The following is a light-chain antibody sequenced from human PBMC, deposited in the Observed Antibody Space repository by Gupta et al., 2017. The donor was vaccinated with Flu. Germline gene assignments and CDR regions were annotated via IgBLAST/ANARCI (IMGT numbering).Light chain of an antibody. Sequence: QSVLTQPPAWSSAPGQTVTISCSGSSSNIGGHYVSWYQQVPGTAPKLLIYEDDTRPSGIPDRFSASKSGTTATLDITGLQTGAEADYYSGPGDRSRSAGGFGGGTKLTVL. CDR2: EDD. V-gene: IGLV1-51*02. CDR1: SSNIGGHY. CDR3: GPGDRSRSAGG. J-gene: IGLJ3*02.